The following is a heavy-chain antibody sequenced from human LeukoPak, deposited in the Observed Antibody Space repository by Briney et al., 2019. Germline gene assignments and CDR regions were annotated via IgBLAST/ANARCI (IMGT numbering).Heavy chain of an antibody. J-gene: IGHJ1*01. CDR2: IWYDGSNK. Sequence: AGRPRRFSCGALGLTFRRYGMHGVGQAPGKGLEWVAVIWYDGSNKFYADSAKGRFTISRDNSKNTLYLQMNSLRAEDTAVYYCARDGLELRGFIYFQHWGQGTLVTVTS. D-gene: IGHD1-7*01. CDR1: GLTFRRYG. V-gene: IGHV3-33*01. CDR3: ARDGLELRGFIYFQH.